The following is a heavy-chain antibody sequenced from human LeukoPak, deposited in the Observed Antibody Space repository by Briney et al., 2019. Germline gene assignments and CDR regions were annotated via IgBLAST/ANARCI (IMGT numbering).Heavy chain of an antibody. Sequence: GSLRLSCAASGFTFSSYEMNWVRQAPGKGMEWVSYISSSGSTIYYADSVKGRFTISRDNAKNSLYLQMNSLRAEDTAVYYCAELGITMIGGVWGKGTTVTISS. CDR3: AELGITMIGGV. CDR1: GFTFSSYE. D-gene: IGHD3-10*02. CDR2: ISSSGSTI. J-gene: IGHJ6*04. V-gene: IGHV3-48*03.